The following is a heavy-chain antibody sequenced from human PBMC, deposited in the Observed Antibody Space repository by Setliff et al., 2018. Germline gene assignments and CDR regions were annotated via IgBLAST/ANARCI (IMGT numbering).Heavy chain of an antibody. CDR2: FRDKASGYTT. J-gene: IGHJ4*02. V-gene: IGHV3-72*01. D-gene: IGHD2-2*01. Sequence: VGSLRLSCAASGFSLSDHYVDWVRQAPGKGLEWVGRFRDKASGYTTEYAASVKGRFTISRDDSKNSRDLQMSSLKTEDTAVYYCTRTPCSSSRCLSQLDYWSQGALVTVSS. CDR1: GFSLSDHY. CDR3: TRTPCSSSRCLSQLDY.